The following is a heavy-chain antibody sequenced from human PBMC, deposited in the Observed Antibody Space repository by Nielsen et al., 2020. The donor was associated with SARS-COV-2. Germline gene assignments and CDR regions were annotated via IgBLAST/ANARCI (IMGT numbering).Heavy chain of an antibody. CDR1: GYTFSNYW. D-gene: IGHD3-10*01. Sequence: GESLKISCKASGYTFSNYWIGWVRQMPGKGLEWMGIIYPGDSDTRYSPSFQGQVTISAAKSISTAYLQWSSLKASDTAIYYCAREGQDDSGTERHGMDVWGQGTTVTVSS. J-gene: IGHJ6*02. V-gene: IGHV5-51*01. CDR2: IYPGDSDT. CDR3: AREGQDDSGTERHGMDV.